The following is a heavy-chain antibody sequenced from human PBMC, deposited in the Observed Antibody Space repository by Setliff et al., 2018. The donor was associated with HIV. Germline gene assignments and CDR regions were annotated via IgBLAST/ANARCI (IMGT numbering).Heavy chain of an antibody. CDR3: VRFRYSIHWAKAAFDL. CDR1: GYGFTGYW. J-gene: IGHJ3*01. Sequence: RGESLKISCKGSGYGFTGYWIGWVRQMPGKGLEWMGIINPGNSDSKYSPSFQGQVTISVDKSVTSAYVQWSSLKGSDTATYYCVRFRYSIHWAKAAFDLWGQVTVVTVSS. D-gene: IGHD3-3*01. V-gene: IGHV5-51*01. CDR2: INPGNSDS.